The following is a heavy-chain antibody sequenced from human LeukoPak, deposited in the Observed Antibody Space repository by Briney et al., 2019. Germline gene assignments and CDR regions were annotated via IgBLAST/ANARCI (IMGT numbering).Heavy chain of an antibody. CDR1: GFTFSSYA. V-gene: IGHV3-23*01. CDR2: ISGSGGST. D-gene: IGHD6-19*01. J-gene: IGHJ4*02. Sequence: QSGGSLRLSCAASGFTFSSYAMSWVRQAPGKGLEWVSAISGSGGSTYYADSVKGRFTISRDNSKNTLYLQMNSLRAEDTAVYYCAKGVYSSGWYYFDYWGQGTLVTVSS. CDR3: AKGVYSSGWYYFDY.